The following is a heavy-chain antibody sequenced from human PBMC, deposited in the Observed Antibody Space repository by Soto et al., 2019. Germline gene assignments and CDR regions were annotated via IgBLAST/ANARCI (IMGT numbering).Heavy chain of an antibody. CDR3: ARDQGYCSSTSCSNWFDP. CDR2: IYTSGSI. CDR1: GGSISSYY. J-gene: IGHJ5*02. V-gene: IGHV4-4*07. D-gene: IGHD2-2*01. Sequence: SETLSLTCSVSGGSISSYYWSWMRQPAGKGLEWIGRIYTSGSINHNPSLKSRVTMSVDTSKNQFSLKLSSVTAADTAVYYCARDQGYCSSTSCSNWFDPWGQGTLVTVSS.